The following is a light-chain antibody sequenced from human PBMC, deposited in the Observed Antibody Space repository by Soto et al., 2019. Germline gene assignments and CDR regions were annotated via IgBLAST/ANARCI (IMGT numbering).Light chain of an antibody. CDR1: SSDVGAYNY. V-gene: IGLV2-14*01. Sequence: QSALTQPASVSGSPGQSITISCTGTSSDVGAYNYVSWYQQYPAKAPKLMIYEVKNRPSGVSNRFSGSRSGSTASLTISGLQAEDEADYYCSSYTTNSTGGYVFGPGTKLTVL. J-gene: IGLJ1*01. CDR2: EVK. CDR3: SSYTTNSTGGYV.